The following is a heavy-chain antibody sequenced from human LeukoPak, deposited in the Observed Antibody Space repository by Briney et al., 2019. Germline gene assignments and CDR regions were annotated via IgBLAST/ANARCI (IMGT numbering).Heavy chain of an antibody. CDR3: AREGWFGELLYYFDY. CDR1: GFTFSSYS. CDR2: ISSSSSYI. Sequence: PGGSLRLSCAASGFTFSSYSMNWVRQAPGKGLEWVSSISSSSSYIYYADSVKGRFTISRDNAKNSLYLQMNSLRAEDTAVYYCAREGWFGELLYYFDYWGQGTLVTVSS. V-gene: IGHV3-21*01. J-gene: IGHJ4*02. D-gene: IGHD3-10*01.